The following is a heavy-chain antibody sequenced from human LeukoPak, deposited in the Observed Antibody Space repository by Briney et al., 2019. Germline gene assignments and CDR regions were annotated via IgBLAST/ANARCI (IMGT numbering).Heavy chain of an antibody. D-gene: IGHD3-10*01. J-gene: IGHJ4*02. V-gene: IGHV3-7*01. CDR2: IKQDGSEK. CDR1: GFTFSSYW. Sequence: PGGSLRLSCAASGFTFSSYWMSWVRQAPGKGLEWVANIKQDGSEKYYVDSVKGRLTISRDNAKNSLSLQMNSLRAEDTAVYYCARVLYFYTLGYYFDYWGQGTLVTVSS. CDR3: ARVLYFYTLGYYFDY.